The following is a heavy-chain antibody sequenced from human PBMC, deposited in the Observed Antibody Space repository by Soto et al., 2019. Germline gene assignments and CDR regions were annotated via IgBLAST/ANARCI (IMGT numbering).Heavy chain of an antibody. V-gene: IGHV3-23*01. CDR1: GFPFGSHA. CDR2: VSGNGGTT. J-gene: IGHJ5*02. Sequence: GGSLRLSCAASGFPFGSHAMSWVRQAPGKGLEWVSLVSGNGGTTNYADSVKGRFTISRDNSQKTLYLQMMSLRAEDTAVYYCAKDLYVQPPSGWFDPWGQGTVVTVSS. CDR3: AKDLYVQPPSGWFDP. D-gene: IGHD1-26*01.